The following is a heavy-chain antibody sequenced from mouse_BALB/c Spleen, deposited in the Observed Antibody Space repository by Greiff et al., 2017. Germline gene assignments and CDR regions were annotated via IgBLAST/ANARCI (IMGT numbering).Heavy chain of an antibody. V-gene: IGHV5-6*03. CDR1: GFTFSSYA. Sequence: EVMLVESGGGLVKPGGSLKLSCAASGFTFSSYAMSWVRQTPEKRLEWVASISDGGSYTYYPDSVKGRFTISRDNAKNNLYLQMSSLKSEDTAMYYCARGGFDDWGQVTTLTVSA. CDR2: ISDGGSYT. J-gene: IGHJ2*01. CDR3: ARGGFDD.